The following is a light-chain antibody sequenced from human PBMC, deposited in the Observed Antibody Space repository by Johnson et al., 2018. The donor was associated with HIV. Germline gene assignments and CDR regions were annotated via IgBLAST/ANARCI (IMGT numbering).Light chain of an antibody. CDR2: ENN. CDR3: GTWDSSLSAYV. Sequence: QSVLTQPPSVSAAPGQKVTISCSGSSSNIGNNYVSWYQQLPGTAPKLLIYENNKRPSGIPDRFSGSKSGTSATLGITGLQTGDEADYYCGTWDSSLSAYVVGTGTKFTDL. J-gene: IGLJ1*01. V-gene: IGLV1-51*02. CDR1: SSNIGNNY.